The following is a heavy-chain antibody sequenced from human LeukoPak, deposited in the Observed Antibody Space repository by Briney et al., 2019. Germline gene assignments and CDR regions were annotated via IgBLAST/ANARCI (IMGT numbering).Heavy chain of an antibody. D-gene: IGHD2-2*01. CDR3: ARDCSSTSCYHEGGTWGIGMDV. V-gene: IGHV3-33*01. J-gene: IGHJ6*02. Sequence: GGSLRLSCAASGFTFSSYGMHWVRQAPGKGLEWVAVIWYDGSNKYYADSVKGRFTISRDNSKNTLYLQMNSLRAEDTAVYYCARDCSSTSCYHEGGTWGIGMDVWGQGTTVTVSS. CDR1: GFTFSSYG. CDR2: IWYDGSNK.